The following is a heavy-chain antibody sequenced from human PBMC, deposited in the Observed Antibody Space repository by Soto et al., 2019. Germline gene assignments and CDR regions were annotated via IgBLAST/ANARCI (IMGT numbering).Heavy chain of an antibody. D-gene: IGHD4-17*01. V-gene: IGHV3-23*01. CDR2: IGGRGGST. CDR3: AKDGYGDRPYYFDY. J-gene: IGHJ4*02. Sequence: EVQLLESGGGLVQPGGSLRLSCAASGFTFSTYALNWVRQAPGKGLEWVSAIGGRGGSTYFADSVKGRFSISRDSSKTTLYLQMNSLRAEDTAVYYCAKDGYGDRPYYFDYWGQGTLVTVSS. CDR1: GFTFSTYA.